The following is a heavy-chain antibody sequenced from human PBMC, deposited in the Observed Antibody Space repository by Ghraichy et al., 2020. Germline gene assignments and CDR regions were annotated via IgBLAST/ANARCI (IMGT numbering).Heavy chain of an antibody. D-gene: IGHD5/OR15-5a*01. CDR1: GFTFSSYA. V-gene: IGHV3-23*01. CDR3: AKVHVASTITAVDY. CDR2: ISGSGDST. J-gene: IGHJ4*02. Sequence: GRSLRLSCDSSGFTFSSYALSWVRQAPGKGLEWVSGISGSGDSTYYAASVKGRFTVSRDNSKDTLFLQMHSLRAEDTALYYCAKVHVASTITAVDYWGQGTLVTVSS.